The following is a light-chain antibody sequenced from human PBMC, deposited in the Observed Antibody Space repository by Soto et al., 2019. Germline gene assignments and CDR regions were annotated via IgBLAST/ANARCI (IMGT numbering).Light chain of an antibody. CDR2: AAS. J-gene: IGKJ4*01. CDR3: QQTYAAPLT. CDR1: PRISVY. Sequence: DIRMTQSPSTLSASVGDTVTLTCKTGPRISVYLNWYQQKPGKAPTLLISAASTCNSGVPSSFSGSGKGTHFTLSISDLRPEDFATYYCQQTYAAPLTFGGGTRVEI. V-gene: IGKV1-39*01.